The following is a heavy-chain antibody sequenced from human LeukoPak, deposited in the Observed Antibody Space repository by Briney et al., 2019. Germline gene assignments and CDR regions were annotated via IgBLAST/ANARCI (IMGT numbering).Heavy chain of an antibody. J-gene: IGHJ5*02. Sequence: SETLSLTCTVSGYSISSGYYWGWIRQPPGKGLEGIGSIYHSGSTYYNPSLKSRVTISVDTSKNQFSLKLSSVTAEDTAVYYCARDVQWLAPWGQGTLVTVSS. CDR2: IYHSGST. CDR1: GYSISSGYY. CDR3: ARDVQWLAP. V-gene: IGHV4-38-2*02. D-gene: IGHD6-19*01.